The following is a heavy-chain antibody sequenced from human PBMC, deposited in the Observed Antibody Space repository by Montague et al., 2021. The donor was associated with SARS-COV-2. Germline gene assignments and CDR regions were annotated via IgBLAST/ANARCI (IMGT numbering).Heavy chain of an antibody. D-gene: IGHD3-10*01. CDR1: GDSISDYY. J-gene: IGHJ6*02. CDR2: IFRSGAT. CDR3: ARPSRGSRYFYGVDV. V-gene: IGHV4-59*13. Sequence: SETLSLTCTVSGDSISDYYWSWIRQPPGWGLGWMGNIFRSGATNNNPPPKVRAIISLDTSKSQFSLRLSSVTAADTAIYYCARPSRGSRYFYGVDVWGQGTTVTVSS.